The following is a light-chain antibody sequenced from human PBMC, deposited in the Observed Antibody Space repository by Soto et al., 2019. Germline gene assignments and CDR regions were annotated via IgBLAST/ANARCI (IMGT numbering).Light chain of an antibody. CDR2: SNN. Sequence: QSVLTQPPSASGTPGQRVTISCSGGGSNIGSNSVNWFQQLPGTAPKLLIYSNNQRSSGVPDRFSGSKSGTSASLAISGLQSEDEADYYCATWDDNLIGWVFGGGTKLTVL. V-gene: IGLV1-44*01. CDR3: ATWDDNLIGWV. CDR1: GSNIGSNS. J-gene: IGLJ3*02.